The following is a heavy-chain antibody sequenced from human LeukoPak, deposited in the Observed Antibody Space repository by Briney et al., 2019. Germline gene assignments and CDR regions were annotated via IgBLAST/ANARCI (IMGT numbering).Heavy chain of an antibody. V-gene: IGHV3-23*01. CDR2: ISVSGGST. CDR3: ARGGATLYYFDY. J-gene: IGHJ4*02. CDR1: GFTFSSYA. Sequence: GGSLRLSCAASGFTFSSYAMNWVRQAPGKGLEWVSGISVSGGSTYYADSVKGRFTISRDNSKITLYLQMNSLRAEDTAVYYCARGGATLYYFDYWGQGTLVTVSS. D-gene: IGHD1-26*01.